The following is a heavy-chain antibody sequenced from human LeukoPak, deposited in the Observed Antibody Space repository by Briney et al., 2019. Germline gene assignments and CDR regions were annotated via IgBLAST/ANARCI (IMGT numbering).Heavy chain of an antibody. D-gene: IGHD4-17*01. J-gene: IGHJ4*02. CDR1: GGSISSYY. CDR2: IYYSGST. Sequence: PSETLSLTCTVSGGSISSYYWSWIRQPPGKGLEWIGYIYYSGSTNYNPSLKSRVTISVDTSKNQFSLKLSSVTAADTAVYYCARDQHDYGFDYWGQGTLVTVSS. V-gene: IGHV4-59*01. CDR3: ARDQHDYGFDY.